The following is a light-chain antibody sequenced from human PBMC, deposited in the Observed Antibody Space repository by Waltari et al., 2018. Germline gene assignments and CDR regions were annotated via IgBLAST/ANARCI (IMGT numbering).Light chain of an antibody. CDR1: QSISRP. J-gene: IGKJ1*01. V-gene: IGKV3-20*01. Sequence: EIMLTQSPGTLSLSPGERAPLSCRASQSISRPLAWYQQKPGQAPRLLIYDASTRATGIPDRFSGSGSGTDFSRTSSRLEPEDSAGYYCQQYVSLPATFGQGTKVEIK. CDR2: DAS. CDR3: QQYVSLPAT.